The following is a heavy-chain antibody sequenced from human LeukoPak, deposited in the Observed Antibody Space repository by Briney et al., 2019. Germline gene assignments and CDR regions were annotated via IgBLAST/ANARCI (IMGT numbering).Heavy chain of an antibody. CDR1: GGPISSYY. CDR3: ARVRLAAMARIFDY. CDR2: IYYSGST. V-gene: IGHV4-59*01. J-gene: IGHJ4*02. Sequence: SETLSLTCTVSGGPISSYYWSWIRQPPGKGLEWIGYIYYSGSTNYNPSLKSRVTISVDTSKNQFSLKLSSVTAADTAVYYCARVRLAAMARIFDYWGQGTLVTVSS. D-gene: IGHD5-18*01.